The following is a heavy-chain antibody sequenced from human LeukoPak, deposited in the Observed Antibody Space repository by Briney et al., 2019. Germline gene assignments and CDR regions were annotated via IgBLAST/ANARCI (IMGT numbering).Heavy chain of an antibody. CDR2: ISGGGGST. CDR1: GFTFSSYA. V-gene: IGHV3-23*01. CDR3: AKKTVTTDYYYYGMDV. J-gene: IGHJ6*02. D-gene: IGHD4-17*01. Sequence: GGSLRLSCAASGFTFSSYAMSWVRQAPGKGLEWVSAISGGGGSTYYADSVKGRFTISRDNSKNTLYPQMNSLRAEDTAVYYCAKKTVTTDYYYYGMDVWGQGTTVTVSS.